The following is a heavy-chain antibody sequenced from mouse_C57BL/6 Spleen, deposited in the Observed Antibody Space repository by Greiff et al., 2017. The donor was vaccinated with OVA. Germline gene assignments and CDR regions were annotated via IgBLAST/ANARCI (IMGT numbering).Heavy chain of an antibody. D-gene: IGHD2-4*01. CDR3: ARGYDYDESGFAY. CDR1: GYTFTSYW. Sequence: VQLQQPGAELVKPGASVKMSCKASGYTFTSYWITWVKQRPGQGLEWIGDIYPGSGSTNYNEKFKSKATLTVDTSSSTAYMQLSSLTSEDSAVYYCARGYDYDESGFAYWGQGTLVTVSA. V-gene: IGHV1-55*01. CDR2: IYPGSGST. J-gene: IGHJ3*01.